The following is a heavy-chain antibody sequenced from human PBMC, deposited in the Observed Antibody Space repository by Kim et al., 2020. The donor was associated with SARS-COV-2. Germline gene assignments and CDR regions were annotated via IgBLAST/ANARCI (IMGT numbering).Heavy chain of an antibody. Sequence: SGPTLVNPTQTLTLTCTFSGFSLSTSGMCVSWIRQPPGKALEWLALIDWDDDKYYSTSLKTRLTISKDTSKNQVVLTMTNMDPVDTATYYCARIRIEYSSSSLGFDYWGQGTLVTVSS. V-gene: IGHV2-70*01. CDR1: GFSLSTSGMC. J-gene: IGHJ4*02. D-gene: IGHD6-6*01. CDR2: IDWDDDK. CDR3: ARIRIEYSSSSLGFDY.